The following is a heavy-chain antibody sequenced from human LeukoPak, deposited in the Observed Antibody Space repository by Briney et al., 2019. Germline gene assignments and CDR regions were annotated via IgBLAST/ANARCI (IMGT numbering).Heavy chain of an antibody. CDR3: AKGLLWSNYYGMDV. D-gene: IGHD3-10*01. J-gene: IGHJ6*02. Sequence: PGGSLRLSCAASGFTFSSYAMSWVRQAPGKGLEWVSAISGSGGSTYYADSVKGRFTISRDNSKNTLYLQMNSLRAEDTAVYYCAKGLLWSNYYGMDVWGQGTTVTVSS. CDR1: GFTFSSYA. CDR2: ISGSGGST. V-gene: IGHV3-23*01.